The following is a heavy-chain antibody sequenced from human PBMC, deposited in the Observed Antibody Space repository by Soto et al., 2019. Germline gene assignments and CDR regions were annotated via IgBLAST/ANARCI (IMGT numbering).Heavy chain of an antibody. CDR3: ARVDTDDAFDI. J-gene: IGHJ3*02. CDR2: INPNSGGT. Sequence: SVKVSCKASGYTFTGYYMHWVRQAPGQGLEWMGWINPNSGGTNYAQRFQGRVTMTRDTCISTAYMELSRLRSDDTAVYYCARVDTDDAFDIWGQGTMVTVSS. CDR1: GYTFTGYY. D-gene: IGHD5-18*01. V-gene: IGHV1-2*02.